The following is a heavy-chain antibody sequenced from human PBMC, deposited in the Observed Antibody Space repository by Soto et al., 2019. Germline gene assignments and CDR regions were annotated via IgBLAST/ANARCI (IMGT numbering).Heavy chain of an antibody. D-gene: IGHD1-26*01. CDR3: AGGDRGAFDL. Sequence: EVQLVESGGGLVRPGGSLRLSCAASGFTFSYYWMHWVRQAPGKGLVWVSRIHSDGSSTTYADFVKGRFIISRDNASKEVDLQMNGVRVEATAVYYWAGGDRGAFDLWGQGTVVPVSS. CDR1: GFTFSYYW. CDR2: IHSDGSST. V-gene: IGHV3-74*01. J-gene: IGHJ3*01.